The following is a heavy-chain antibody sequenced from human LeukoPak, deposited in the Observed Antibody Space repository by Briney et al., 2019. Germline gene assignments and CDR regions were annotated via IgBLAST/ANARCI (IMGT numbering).Heavy chain of an antibody. V-gene: IGHV4-39*07. CDR1: GGSISSSSYY. D-gene: IGHD1-26*01. Sequence: PSETLSLTCTVSGGSISSSSYYWGWIRQPPGKGLEWIGSIYYSGSTYYNPSLKSRVTISVDTSKNQFSLKLSSVTAADTAVYYCAAVGAHMIGYWGQGTLVTVSS. CDR2: IYYSGST. J-gene: IGHJ4*02. CDR3: AAVGAHMIGY.